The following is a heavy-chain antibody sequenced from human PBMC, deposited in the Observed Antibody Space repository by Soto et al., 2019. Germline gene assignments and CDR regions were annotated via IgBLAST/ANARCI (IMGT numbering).Heavy chain of an antibody. CDR1: GFDFSDHG. J-gene: IGHJ6*02. V-gene: IGHV3-33*03. CDR3: AKDEGRFLRNYFNYGIDV. D-gene: IGHD3-3*01. CDR2: ISYDGTAK. Sequence: GGSLRLSCAASGFDFSDHGMHWVRQAPGEGLEWVTVISYDGTAKYYKESVKGRFTTSRDNSKKTLYLQIDSLRVEDTAVYYCAKDEGRFLRNYFNYGIDVWGPGATVTVSS.